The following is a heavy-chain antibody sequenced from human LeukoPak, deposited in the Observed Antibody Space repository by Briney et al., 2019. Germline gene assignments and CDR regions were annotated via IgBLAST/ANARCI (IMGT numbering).Heavy chain of an antibody. CDR3: ARYGGGDTWYAHFGMDA. D-gene: IGHD2-21*02. CDR1: GYTFNNYG. CDR2: ISGYNGNT. J-gene: IGHJ6*02. V-gene: IGHV1-18*01. Sequence: GASVKVSCKTSGYTFNNYGINWVRQAPGQGLEWVGWISGYNGNTNYAQKFQGRITMTIDTPTSTSYMELRSLTSDGTAGFYCARYGGGDTWYAHFGMDAWGRGTTVTVSS.